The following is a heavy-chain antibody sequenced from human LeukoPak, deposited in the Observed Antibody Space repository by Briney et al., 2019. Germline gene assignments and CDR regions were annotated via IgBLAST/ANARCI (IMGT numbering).Heavy chain of an antibody. CDR2: ISGSGGST. CDR1: GFTYSSYA. CDR3: AKGSYYGPGGGLDY. Sequence: GGSLRLSCAASGFTYSSYAMSWVRQAPGKGLEWVSAISGSGGSTYYADSVKGRFAISRDNSKNTLYLQMNSLRAEDTAVYYCAKGSYYGPGGGLDYWGQGTLVTVSS. J-gene: IGHJ4*02. V-gene: IGHV3-23*01. D-gene: IGHD3-10*01.